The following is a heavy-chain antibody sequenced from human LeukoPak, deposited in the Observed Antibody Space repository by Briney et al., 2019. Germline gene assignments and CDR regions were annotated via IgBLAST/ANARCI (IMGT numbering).Heavy chain of an antibody. D-gene: IGHD3-10*01. V-gene: IGHV4-34*01. J-gene: IGHJ4*02. Sequence: SETLSLTCAVYGGSFSGYYWSWIRQPPGKGLEWIGEINHSGSTNYNPSLKSRVIISVDTSKNQFSLKLSSVTAADTAVYYCARLYRSGSYYRHWGQGILVTVSS. CDR1: GGSFSGYY. CDR2: INHSGST. CDR3: ARLYRSGSYYRH.